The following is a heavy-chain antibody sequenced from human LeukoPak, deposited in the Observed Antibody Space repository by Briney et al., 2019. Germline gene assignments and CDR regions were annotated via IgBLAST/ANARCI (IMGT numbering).Heavy chain of an antibody. CDR2: ISSSSSTI. CDR3: ASWGEGALDN. J-gene: IGHJ4*02. D-gene: IGHD1-26*01. Sequence: GGSLRLSCVGTGFSFSTYGMTWVRQAPGKGLEWVSYISSSSSTIYYADSVKGRFTISRDNAKNSLYLQMNSLRVEDTGVYYCASWGEGALDNWGQGTLVTVSS. CDR1: GFSFSTYG. V-gene: IGHV3-48*01.